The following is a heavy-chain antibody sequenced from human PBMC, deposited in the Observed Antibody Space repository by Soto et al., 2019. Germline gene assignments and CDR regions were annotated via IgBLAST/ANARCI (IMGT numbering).Heavy chain of an antibody. D-gene: IGHD2-2*01. CDR3: ARWYCSSTSCYPGYFDY. Sequence: QVPLVQSGAEVKKPGASVKVSCKASGYTFTSYAMHWVRQAPGQRLEWMGWINAGNGNTKYSQKFQGRVTITRDTSASTAYMELSSLRSEDTAVYYCARWYCSSTSCYPGYFDYWGQGTLVTVSS. CDR1: GYTFTSYA. CDR2: INAGNGNT. V-gene: IGHV1-3*01. J-gene: IGHJ4*02.